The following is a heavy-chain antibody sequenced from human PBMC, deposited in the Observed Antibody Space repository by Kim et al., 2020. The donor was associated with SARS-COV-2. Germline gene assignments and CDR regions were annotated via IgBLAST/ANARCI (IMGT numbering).Heavy chain of an antibody. CDR1: GGSFSGYY. CDR3: ARSFAASPPTTAWGYFDY. D-gene: IGHD7-27*01. V-gene: IGHV4-34*01. Sequence: SETLSLTCAVYGGSFSGYYWSWIRQPPGKGLEWIGEINHSGSTNYNPSLKSRVTISVDTSKNQFSLKLSSVTAADTAVYYCARSFAASPPTTAWGYFDYWGQGTLVTVSS. J-gene: IGHJ4*02. CDR2: INHSGST.